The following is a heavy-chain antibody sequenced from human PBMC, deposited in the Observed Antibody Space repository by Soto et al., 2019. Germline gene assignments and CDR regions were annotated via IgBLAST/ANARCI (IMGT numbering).Heavy chain of an antibody. D-gene: IGHD3-10*01. V-gene: IGHV1-3*01. CDR3: ASSLINRLDL. J-gene: IGHJ3*01. Sequence: ASVKVSCKASGYTFTTYSIHWVRQAPGQRLEWMGWINAGNGNSKYSQKFLDRVTITRDTSASTAYMELSSLRSEDTAVYYCASSLINRLDLWGQGTMVTVSS. CDR2: INAGNGNS. CDR1: GYTFTTYS.